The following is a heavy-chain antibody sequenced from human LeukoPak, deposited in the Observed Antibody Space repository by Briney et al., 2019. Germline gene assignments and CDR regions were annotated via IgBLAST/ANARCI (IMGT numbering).Heavy chain of an antibody. V-gene: IGHV3-53*01. CDR2: IYSGGST. Sequence: QPGGSLRLSCAASGFTVSSNYMSWVRQAPGKGLEWVSVIYSGGSTYYADSVKGRFTISRDNSKNTVYLQMSSLRAEDAAVYYCAKDPYGTRYFDYWGQGTLVTVSS. D-gene: IGHD2-2*01. J-gene: IGHJ4*02. CDR3: AKDPYGTRYFDY. CDR1: GFTVSSNY.